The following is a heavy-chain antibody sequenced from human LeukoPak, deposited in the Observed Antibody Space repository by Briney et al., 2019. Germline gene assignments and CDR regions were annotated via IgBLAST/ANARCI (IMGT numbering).Heavy chain of an antibody. CDR3: ARDLQQWLATKRGRGNWFDP. V-gene: IGHV3-30-3*01. CDR1: GFTFSSYA. CDR2: ISYDGSNK. Sequence: GRSLRLSCAASGFTFSSYAMHWVRQAPGKGLEWVAVISYDGSNKYYADSVKGRFTIPRDNSKNTLYLQMNSLRAEDTAVYYCARDLQQWLATKRGRGNWFDPWGQGTLVTVSS. J-gene: IGHJ5*02. D-gene: IGHD6-19*01.